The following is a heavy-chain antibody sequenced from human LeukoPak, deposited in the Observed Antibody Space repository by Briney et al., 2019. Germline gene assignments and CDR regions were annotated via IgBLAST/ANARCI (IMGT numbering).Heavy chain of an antibody. Sequence: SETLSLTCTVSGGSTSSSSCYWGWIRQPPGKGLEWIGSIYYSGSTYYNPSLKSRVTISVDTSKNQFSLKLSSVTAADTAVYYCAGPGYSSSWYIYWGQGTLVTVSS. V-gene: IGHV4-39*01. CDR1: GGSTSSSSCY. CDR2: IYYSGST. D-gene: IGHD6-13*01. CDR3: AGPGYSSSWYIY. J-gene: IGHJ4*02.